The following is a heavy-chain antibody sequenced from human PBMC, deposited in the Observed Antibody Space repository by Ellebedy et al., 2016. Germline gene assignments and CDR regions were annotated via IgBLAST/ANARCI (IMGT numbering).Heavy chain of an antibody. CDR1: GYSFTSYW. CDR2: IYPGDSDT. V-gene: IGHV5-51*01. CDR3: ARQQASCSGDSCYSDY. D-gene: IGHD2-21*01. J-gene: IGHJ4*02. Sequence: GESLKISXKGSGYSFTSYWIGWVRQMPGKGLEWMGIIYPGDSDTRYSPSFQGQVTISADKSISTAYLQWSSLKASDTAIYYCARQQASCSGDSCYSDYWGQGTLVTVSS.